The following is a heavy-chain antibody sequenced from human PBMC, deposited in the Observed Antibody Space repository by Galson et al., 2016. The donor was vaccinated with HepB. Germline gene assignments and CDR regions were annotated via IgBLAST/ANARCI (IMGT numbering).Heavy chain of an antibody. Sequence: SLRLSCAASGFTFISYAMHWVRQAPGKGLEWVSAANAGDSNTFYIDSVKGRFTISRDNSKSTVYLQMDSLRAEDTAVYYCARRTTGTIWSVDIWGQGTTVTVSS. CDR1: GFTFISYA. J-gene: IGHJ6*02. CDR3: ARRTTGTIWSVDI. V-gene: IGHV3-23*01. D-gene: IGHD1-1*01. CDR2: ANAGDSNT.